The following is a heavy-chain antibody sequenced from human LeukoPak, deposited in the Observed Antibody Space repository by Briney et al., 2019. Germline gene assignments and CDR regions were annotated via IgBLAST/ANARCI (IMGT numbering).Heavy chain of an antibody. Sequence: PGGSLRLSRAASGFTFSSYGMHWVRQAPGKGLEWVAFIRYDGSNKYYADPVKGRFTISRDNSKNTLYLQMNSLRAEDTAVYYCAKDPEWFGGLDAFDIWGQGTMVTVSS. D-gene: IGHD3-3*01. CDR3: AKDPEWFGGLDAFDI. CDR1: GFTFSSYG. V-gene: IGHV3-30*02. CDR2: IRYDGSNK. J-gene: IGHJ3*02.